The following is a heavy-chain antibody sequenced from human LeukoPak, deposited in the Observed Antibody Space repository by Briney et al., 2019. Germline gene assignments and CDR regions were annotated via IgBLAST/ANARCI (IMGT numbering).Heavy chain of an antibody. J-gene: IGHJ4*02. CDR1: GGSISSYY. CDR3: ARGISLGIAAAGYRH. CDR2: IYYSGST. Sequence: SETLSLTCTVSGGSISSYYWSWIRQPPGKGLEWIGYIYYSGSTNYNPSLKSRVTISVDTSKNQFSLKLSSVTAADTAVYYCARGISLGIAAAGYRHWXQGTXXTVS. V-gene: IGHV4-59*01. D-gene: IGHD6-13*01.